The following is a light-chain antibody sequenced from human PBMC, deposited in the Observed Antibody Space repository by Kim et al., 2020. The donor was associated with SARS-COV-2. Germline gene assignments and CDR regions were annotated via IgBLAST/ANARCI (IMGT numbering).Light chain of an antibody. CDR1: SSDFHIYNY. CDR2: DVT. J-gene: IGLJ2*01. V-gene: IGLV2-14*03. Sequence: QSVLTQPASVSGFPGQSITISCTGTSSDFHIYNYVSWYQQHPGRAPRLMISDVTKRPSGVSTRFSGSKSGNTASLTISGLQAEDEAHYYCSSYISSSTLVFGGGTQLTVL. CDR3: SSYISSSTLV.